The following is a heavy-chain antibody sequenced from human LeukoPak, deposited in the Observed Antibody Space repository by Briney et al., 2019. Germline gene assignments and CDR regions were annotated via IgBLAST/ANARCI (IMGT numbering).Heavy chain of an antibody. D-gene: IGHD3-10*01. CDR2: IIPILDTT. V-gene: IGHV1-69*11. CDR3: AGESFSRRAGITMVRGVITY. J-gene: IGHJ4*02. CDR1: GGTLSNYA. Sequence: SVKVSCKASGGTLSNYAINWARQAPGQGLEWMGRIIPILDTTNYAQKFQGRVTIITDESTSTAYMELITLRSGDTAVYYCAGESFSRRAGITMVRGVITYWGQGTLVTVSS.